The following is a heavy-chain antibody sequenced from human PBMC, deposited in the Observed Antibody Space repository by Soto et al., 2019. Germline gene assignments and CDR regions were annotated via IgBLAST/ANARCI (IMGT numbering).Heavy chain of an antibody. CDR2: ISYDGSNK. CDR3: ARDLYYYYDSSGYYYVPSRYYGMDV. V-gene: IGHV3-30-3*01. CDR1: GFTFSSYA. D-gene: IGHD3-22*01. J-gene: IGHJ6*02. Sequence: PGGSLRLSCAASGFTFSSYAMHWVRQAPGKGLEWVAVISYDGSNKYYADSVKGRFTISRDNSKNTLYLQMNSLRAEDTAVYYCARDLYYYYDSSGYYYVPSRYYGMDVWGQGTTVTVSS.